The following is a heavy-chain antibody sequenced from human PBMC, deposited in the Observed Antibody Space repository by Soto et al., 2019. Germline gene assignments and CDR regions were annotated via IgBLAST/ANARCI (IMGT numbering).Heavy chain of an antibody. CDR1: GFTVSSNY. CDR3: ARDDCLRYYYGMDV. CDR2: IYSGGST. D-gene: IGHD2-21*02. J-gene: IGHJ6*02. Sequence: GGSLRLSCAASGFTVSSNYMSWVRQAPGKGLEWVSVIYSGGSTYYADSVKGRFTISRDNSKNTLYLQMNSLRAEDTAVYYCARDDCLRYYYGMDVWGQGTTVTVSS. V-gene: IGHV3-66*01.